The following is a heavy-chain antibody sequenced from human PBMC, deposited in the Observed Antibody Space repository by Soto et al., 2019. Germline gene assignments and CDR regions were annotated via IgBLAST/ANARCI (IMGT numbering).Heavy chain of an antibody. CDR3: ATVSGSRLFES. Sequence: QVQLVESGGGLVQPGGSLRLTCVASGFTFGSHGMHWVRQAPGKGLEWVAVISYDETNEHYVDSVKGRFTISRDNSKSILYLQMNRLRPEDTAVYKCATVSGSRLFESWGQGTLVTVSS. J-gene: IGHJ4*02. V-gene: IGHV3-30*03. CDR2: ISYDETNE. CDR1: GFTFGSHG.